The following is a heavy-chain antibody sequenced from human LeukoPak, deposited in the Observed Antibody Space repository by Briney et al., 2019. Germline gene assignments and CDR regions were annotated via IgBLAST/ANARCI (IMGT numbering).Heavy chain of an antibody. CDR3: AREVPAAISWFDP. Sequence: PGRSLRLSCAASGFTFSSYGMHWVRQAPGKGLEWVAVIWYDGSNKYYADSVKGRFTISRDNSKNTLYLQMNSLRAEDTAVYYCAREVPAAISWFDPWGQGTLVTVSS. V-gene: IGHV3-33*01. J-gene: IGHJ5*02. CDR2: IWYDGSNK. D-gene: IGHD2-2*02. CDR1: GFTFSSYG.